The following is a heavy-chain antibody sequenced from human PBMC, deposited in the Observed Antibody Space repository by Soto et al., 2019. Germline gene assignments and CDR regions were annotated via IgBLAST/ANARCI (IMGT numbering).Heavy chain of an antibody. CDR3: ARAQTRYSSSIYYYYGMDV. D-gene: IGHD6-6*01. CDR2: IIPISGTA. V-gene: IGHV1-69*06. CDR1: GGTFSSYA. Sequence: VQLVQSGGEVKKPGSSVKVSCKASGGTFSSYAISWVRQAPGQGLEWMGGIIPISGTANYAQKFKGRVTITADKSTSTAYMELSSLRSEDTAVYYCARAQTRYSSSIYYYYGMDVWGQGTTVTVSS. J-gene: IGHJ6*02.